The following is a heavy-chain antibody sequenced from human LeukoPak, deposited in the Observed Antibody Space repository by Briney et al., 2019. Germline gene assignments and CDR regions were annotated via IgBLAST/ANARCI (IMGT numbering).Heavy chain of an antibody. CDR2: ISGSGGST. CDR3: ALPGEGYYDILTGYYGMDV. CDR1: GFTFSSYA. Sequence: PGGPLRLSCAASGFTFSSYAMSWVRQAPGKGLEWVSAISGSGGSTYYADSVKGRFTISRDNSKNTLYLQMNSLRAEDTAVYYCALPGEGYYDILTGYYGMDVWGQGTTVTVSS. V-gene: IGHV3-23*01. D-gene: IGHD3-9*01. J-gene: IGHJ6*02.